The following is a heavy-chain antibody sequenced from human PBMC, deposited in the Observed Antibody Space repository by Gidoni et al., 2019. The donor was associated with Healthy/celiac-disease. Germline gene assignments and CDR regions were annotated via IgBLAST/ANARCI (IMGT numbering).Heavy chain of an antibody. Sequence: GPEVKKPGTSVKVSCKASGFTFTSSAVQWVRQARGQRLEWIGWIVVGSGNTNYAQKFQERVTITRDMSTSTAYMELSSLRSEDTAVYYCAADKFHDSSPNLDYWGQGTLVTVSS. CDR3: AADKFHDSSPNLDY. V-gene: IGHV1-58*01. J-gene: IGHJ4*02. CDR1: GFTFTSSA. CDR2: IVVGSGNT. D-gene: IGHD6-13*01.